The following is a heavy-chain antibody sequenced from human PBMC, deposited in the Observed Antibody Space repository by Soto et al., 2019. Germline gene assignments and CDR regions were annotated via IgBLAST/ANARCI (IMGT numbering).Heavy chain of an antibody. J-gene: IGHJ6*02. CDR3: ARGRGYSYGYGVDV. Sequence: QVQLVQSGAEVTKPGSSVKVSCTASGDTFINYAISWVRQAPGQGLEWMGGIIPIFGTANYAQKFQGRVTISADESTSTAYTELSSLGSEDTAVYYGARGRGYSYGYGVDVWGQGTTVTVSS. V-gene: IGHV1-69*12. D-gene: IGHD5-18*01. CDR2: IIPIFGTA. CDR1: GDTFINYA.